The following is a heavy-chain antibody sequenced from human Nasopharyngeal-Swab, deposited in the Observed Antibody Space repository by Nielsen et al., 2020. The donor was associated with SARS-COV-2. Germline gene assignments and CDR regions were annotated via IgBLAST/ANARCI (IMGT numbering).Heavy chain of an antibody. CDR1: GVTFGDYD. Sequence: SLRLSCAATGVTFGDYDMHWVRQAPGKGLEWVSGISWNSGSIGYADSVNGRFTISRDNAKHSLYLQMYSLRAEDTALYYCAKLTDYYYYMDFWGKGTTVTVSS. CDR3: AKLTDYYYYMDF. V-gene: IGHV3-9*01. CDR2: ISWNSGSI. J-gene: IGHJ6*03. D-gene: IGHD3-9*01.